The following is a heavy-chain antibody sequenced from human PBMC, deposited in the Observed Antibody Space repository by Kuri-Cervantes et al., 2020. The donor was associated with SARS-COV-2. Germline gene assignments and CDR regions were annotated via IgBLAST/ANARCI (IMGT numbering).Heavy chain of an antibody. D-gene: IGHD4-17*01. CDR1: GFTFSDYY. CDR2: VYYSGST. J-gene: IGHJ5*02. Sequence: ESLEISCAASGFTFSDYYMSWIRQPPGKGLEWIGYVYYSGSTYYNLSLRSRVSISLDTSKDQLSLNLTSVTAADTAVYYCARNYGDYVDYLDPWGQGTLVTVSS. CDR3: ARNYGDYVDYLDP. V-gene: IGHV4-59*01.